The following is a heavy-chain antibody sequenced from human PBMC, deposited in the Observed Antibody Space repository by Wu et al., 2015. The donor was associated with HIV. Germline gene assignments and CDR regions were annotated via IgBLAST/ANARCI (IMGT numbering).Heavy chain of an antibody. CDR2: ITPNSGGP. V-gene: IGHV1-2*06. D-gene: IGHD3-3*01. CDR1: GYSFAAYY. CDR3: ARVSDGSAYPNTWLDP. J-gene: IGHJ5*02. Sequence: QVQLVQSGAVVKRPGASVQVSCKASGYSFAAYYMHWVRQAPGQGLEWMGRITPNSGGPKYAQKFQGRVTMTRDTSISTIYMQLNNLIFDDTAIYYCARVSDGSAYPNTWLDPWGQGTLVTVSS.